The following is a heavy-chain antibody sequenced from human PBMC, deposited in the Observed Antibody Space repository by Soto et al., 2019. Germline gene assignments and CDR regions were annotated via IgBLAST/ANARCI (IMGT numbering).Heavy chain of an antibody. Sequence: PGGSLRLSCAASGFTFSNYAMHWVRQAPGKGLEYVSSISSNGDNTYYANSVKGRFTISRDISKNTLYLQMGSLRAEDMAVYYCARDPNSWAHYFDYWGQGTLVTVSS. CDR3: ARDPNSWAHYFDY. J-gene: IGHJ4*02. D-gene: IGHD7-27*01. CDR2: ISSNGDNT. CDR1: GFTFSNYA. V-gene: IGHV3-64*01.